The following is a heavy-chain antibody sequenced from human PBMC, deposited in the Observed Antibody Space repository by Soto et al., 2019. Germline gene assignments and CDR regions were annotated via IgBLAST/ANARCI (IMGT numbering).Heavy chain of an antibody. CDR2: IYHSGST. Sequence: SETLSLTCAVSGGSISSSNWWSWVRQPPGKGLEWIGEIYHSGSTNYNPSLKSRVTISVDKSKNQFSLKLSSVTAADTAVYYCAREFASGSYQYYFDYWGQGTLVTVST. CDR1: GGSISSSNW. D-gene: IGHD1-26*01. CDR3: AREFASGSYQYYFDY. V-gene: IGHV4-4*02. J-gene: IGHJ4*02.